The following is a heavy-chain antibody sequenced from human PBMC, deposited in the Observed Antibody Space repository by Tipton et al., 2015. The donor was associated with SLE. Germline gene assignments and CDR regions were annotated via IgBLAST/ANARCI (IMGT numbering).Heavy chain of an antibody. CDR2: VRSNTYGGTT. V-gene: IGHV3-49*04. Sequence: RSLRLSCISSGFTFGDYAMSWVRQAPGKGLEWVGFVRSNTYGGTTEYAASVQGRFTISRDDSKNIVTLQMNSLRTEDTALYYCTRGDVGSLPSYGMDVWGQGTTVTVSS. D-gene: IGHD6-13*01. J-gene: IGHJ6*02. CDR3: TRGDVGSLPSYGMDV. CDR1: GFTFGDYA.